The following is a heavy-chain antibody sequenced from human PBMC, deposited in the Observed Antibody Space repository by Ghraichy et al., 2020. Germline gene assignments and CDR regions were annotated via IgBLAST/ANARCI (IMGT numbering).Heavy chain of an antibody. D-gene: IGHD3-3*01. Sequence: GGSLRLSGAASGFTLSDYYMSWIRQAPGKGLEWVSYISSSGSTIYYADSVKGRFTISRDNAKNSLYLQLNSLRAEDTAVYYCARGARYDFWSGYYPNWFDPWGQGTLVTVSS. J-gene: IGHJ5*02. CDR1: GFTLSDYY. CDR2: ISSSGSTI. V-gene: IGHV3-11*01. CDR3: ARGARYDFWSGYYPNWFDP.